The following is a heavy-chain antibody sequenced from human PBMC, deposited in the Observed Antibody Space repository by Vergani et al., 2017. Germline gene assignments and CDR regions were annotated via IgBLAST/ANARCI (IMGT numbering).Heavy chain of an antibody. CDR1: GFTFSSYA. V-gene: IGHV3-23*01. CDR2: ISGGGGST. J-gene: IGHJ3*02. D-gene: IGHD6-13*01. CDR3: AKDQLKSYSSRGDAFDI. Sequence: EVQLLESGGGLVQPGGSLRLSCAASGFTFSSYAMSWVRQAPGKGLEWVSAISGGGGSTYYADSVKGRFTISRDNSKNTLYLQMNSLRAEDTAVYYCAKDQLKSYSSRGDAFDIWGQGTMVTVSS.